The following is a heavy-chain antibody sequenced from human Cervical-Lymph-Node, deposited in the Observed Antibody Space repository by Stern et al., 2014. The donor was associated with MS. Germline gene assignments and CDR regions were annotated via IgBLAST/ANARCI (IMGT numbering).Heavy chain of an antibody. Sequence: VQLVQSGAEVKEPGASVKLSCKASGYILSSYFVHWARQAPVQGLEWVGIISPSGSGTFYAQKFQGRVTVTRDTFTGTVYMDMSRLTPEDTAVYYCARELDGTSDYWGQGTLVTVSS. CDR3: ARELDGTSDY. J-gene: IGHJ4*02. CDR1: GYILSSYF. V-gene: IGHV1-46*01. CDR2: ISPSGSGT. D-gene: IGHD1-26*01.